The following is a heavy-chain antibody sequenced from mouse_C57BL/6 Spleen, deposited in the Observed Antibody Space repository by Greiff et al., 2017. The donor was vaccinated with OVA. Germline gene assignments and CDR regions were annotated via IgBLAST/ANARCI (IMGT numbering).Heavy chain of an antibody. J-gene: IGHJ4*01. V-gene: IGHV5-9-1*02. Sequence: EVQLVESGEGLVKPGGSLKLSCAASGFTFSSYAMSWVRQTPEKRLEWVAYISSGCDYIYYADPLKGRFTISRDNARNTLYLQMSSLKSEDTAMYYCTRGGVVTFYYAMDYWGQGTSVTVSS. D-gene: IGHD1-1*02. CDR2: ISSGCDYI. CDR3: TRGGVVTFYYAMDY. CDR1: GFTFSSYA.